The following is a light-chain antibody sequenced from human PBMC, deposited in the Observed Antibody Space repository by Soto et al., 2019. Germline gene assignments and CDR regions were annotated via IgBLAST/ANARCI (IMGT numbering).Light chain of an antibody. CDR1: QSVSSY. CDR2: DAS. V-gene: IGKV3-11*01. Sequence: EIVLTQSPATLSLSPGERATLSCRVSQSVSSYLAWYQQTPGQAPRLLXXDASNRATAISARFSGSGSGTDFTLTISSLEPEDFAVYYCQQRSKWPPEVTFGQGTRLEIK. J-gene: IGKJ5*01. CDR3: QQRSKWPPEVT.